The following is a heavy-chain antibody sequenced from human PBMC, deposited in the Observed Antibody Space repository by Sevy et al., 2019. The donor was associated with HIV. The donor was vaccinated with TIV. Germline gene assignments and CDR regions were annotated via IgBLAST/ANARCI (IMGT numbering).Heavy chain of an antibody. Sequence: GGSLRLSCAASGFTFSNAWMSWVRQAPGKGLEWVGRIKRKTDGGTTDYAAPVKGRFTISRDDSKNTLYLQMNSLKTEDTAVYYCTTVFGSSYYFDYWGQGTLVTVSS. J-gene: IGHJ4*02. CDR1: GFTFSNAW. CDR2: IKRKTDGGTT. CDR3: TTVFGSSYYFDY. D-gene: IGHD6-6*01. V-gene: IGHV3-15*01.